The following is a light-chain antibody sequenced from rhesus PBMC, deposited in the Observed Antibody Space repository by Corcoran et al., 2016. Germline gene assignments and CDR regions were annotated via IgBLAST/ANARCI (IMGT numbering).Light chain of an antibody. CDR3: MQGTQLPYS. Sequence: DIVMTQTPLSLPVTPGEPASISCRSSPTLLYSDGYTYLDWYLQKPGQSPQLSVYLGSNRASRVPDRFSGSGSGTDFTLKISRVEAEDVGVYYCMQGTQLPYSFGQGTKVEIK. V-gene: IGKV2-78*01. CDR1: PTLLYSDGYTY. CDR2: LGS. J-gene: IGKJ2*01.